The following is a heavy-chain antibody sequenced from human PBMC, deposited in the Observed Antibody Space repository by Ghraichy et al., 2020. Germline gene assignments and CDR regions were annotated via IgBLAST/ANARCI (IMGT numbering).Heavy chain of an antibody. V-gene: IGHV3-7*03. D-gene: IGHD5-12*01. Sequence: GGSLRLSCAASGFTFSSYWMSWVRQAPGKGLEWVANIKQDGSEKYYVDSVKGRFTISRDNAKNSLYLQMNSLRAEDTAVYYCARDPAHSGWVDAFDIWGQGTMVTVSS. CDR1: GFTFSSYW. J-gene: IGHJ3*02. CDR2: IKQDGSEK. CDR3: ARDPAHSGWVDAFDI.